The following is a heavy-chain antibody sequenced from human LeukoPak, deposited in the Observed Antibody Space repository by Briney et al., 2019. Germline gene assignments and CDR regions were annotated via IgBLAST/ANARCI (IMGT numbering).Heavy chain of an antibody. V-gene: IGHV3-7*01. CDR2: INQDGREK. D-gene: IGHD6-19*01. CDR3: ARYGNGAWLAHYSFDI. Sequence: PGGSLRLSCAASGFALSNYWMSWVRQAPGKGLEWVANINQDGREKYFVDSVKGRFAISRDNAMNSLYLQMNSLRAEDTAVYYRARYGNGAWLAHYSFDIWGQGTMVTVSS. CDR1: GFALSNYW. J-gene: IGHJ3*02.